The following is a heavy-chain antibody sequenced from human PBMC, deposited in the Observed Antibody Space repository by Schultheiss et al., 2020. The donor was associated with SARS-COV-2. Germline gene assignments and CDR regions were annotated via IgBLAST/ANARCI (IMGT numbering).Heavy chain of an antibody. CDR2: ISYDGSNK. V-gene: IGHV3-30*04. D-gene: IGHD1-26*01. CDR3: AKDRWELLGNFDY. CDR1: GFSFSSYA. Sequence: GGSLRLSCAASGFSFSSYAMHWVRQAPGKGLEWVAVISYDGSNKYYADSVKGRFTISRDNSKNTLYLQMNSLRAEDTAVYYCAKDRWELLGNFDYWGQGTLVTVSS. J-gene: IGHJ4*02.